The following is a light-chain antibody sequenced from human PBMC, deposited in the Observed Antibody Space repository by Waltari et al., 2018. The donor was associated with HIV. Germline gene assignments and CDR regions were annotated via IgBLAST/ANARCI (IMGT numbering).Light chain of an antibody. CDR1: NSNVGRLP. J-gene: IGLJ3*02. CDR3: SAWYDSLSVVV. V-gene: IGLV1-47*01. CDR2: DTD. Sequence: QSVLTQPPSASGTPGQGVTISCSGRNSNVGRLPVCWYRQLPGTAPKLLIYDTDKRPSGVSARFSGSKSGTSASQAISGLRSDDEADYYCSAWYDSLSVVVFGGGTKLTVL.